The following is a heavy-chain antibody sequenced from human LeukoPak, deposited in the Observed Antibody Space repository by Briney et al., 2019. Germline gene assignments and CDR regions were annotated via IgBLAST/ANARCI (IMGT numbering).Heavy chain of an antibody. V-gene: IGHV4-59*12. CDR2: IYYSGST. Sequence: SETLSLTCTVSGGSISSYYWSWIRQPPGKGLEWIGYIYYSGSTNYNPSLKSRVTISVDTSKNQFSLKLSSVTAADTAVYYCAREPYSNYVLDWFDPWGQGTLVTVSS. CDR1: GGSISSYY. J-gene: IGHJ5*02. D-gene: IGHD4-11*01. CDR3: AREPYSNYVLDWFDP.